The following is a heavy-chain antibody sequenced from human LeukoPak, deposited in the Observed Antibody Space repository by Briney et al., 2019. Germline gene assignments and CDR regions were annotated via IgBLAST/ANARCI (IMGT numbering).Heavy chain of an antibody. Sequence: GGSLRLSCAASGFTFSSYSMNWVRQAPGKGLEWVSYISSSGSTIYYADSVKGRFTISRDNSKNTLYLQMNSLRAEDTAVYYCAIRGIAAAGTFRWFDPWGQGTLVTVSS. CDR1: GFTFSSYS. D-gene: IGHD6-13*01. CDR3: AIRGIAAAGTFRWFDP. V-gene: IGHV3-48*01. J-gene: IGHJ5*02. CDR2: ISSSGSTI.